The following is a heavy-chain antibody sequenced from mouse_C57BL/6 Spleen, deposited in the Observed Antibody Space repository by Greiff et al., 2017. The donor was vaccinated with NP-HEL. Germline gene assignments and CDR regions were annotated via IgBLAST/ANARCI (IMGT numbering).Heavy chain of an antibody. V-gene: IGHV10-1*01. Sequence: EVKLVESGGGLVQPKGSLKLSCAASGFSFNTYAMNWVRQAPGKGLEWVARIRSKSNNYATYYADSVKDRFTISRDDSESMLYLQMNNLKTEDTAMYYCVRHYDYGLYAMDYWGQGTSVTVSS. D-gene: IGHD2-4*01. J-gene: IGHJ4*01. CDR3: VRHYDYGLYAMDY. CDR2: IRSKSNNYAT. CDR1: GFSFNTYA.